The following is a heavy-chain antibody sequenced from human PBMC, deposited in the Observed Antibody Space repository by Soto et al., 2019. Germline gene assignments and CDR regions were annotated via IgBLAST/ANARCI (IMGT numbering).Heavy chain of an antibody. Sequence: QVQLQESGPGLVKPSETLSLTCTVSGGSISSYYWSWIRQPPGKGLEWIGYIYYSGSTNYNPSLKRRVSISVDTSKDQFSLKLSSVTAADTAVYYCASHPGTGGFDWFDPWGQGTLVTVSS. CDR2: IYYSGST. CDR1: GGSISSYY. V-gene: IGHV4-59*01. CDR3: ASHPGTGGFDWFDP. J-gene: IGHJ5*02. D-gene: IGHD3-10*01.